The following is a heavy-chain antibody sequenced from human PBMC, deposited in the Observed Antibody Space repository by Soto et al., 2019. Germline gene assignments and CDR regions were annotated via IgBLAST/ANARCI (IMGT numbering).Heavy chain of an antibody. V-gene: IGHV3-23*01. D-gene: IGHD6-19*01. J-gene: IGHJ5*02. Sequence: LRLSCAASGFTFNSFAMNWVRHAPGRGLEWVSIISGSGGISYYSDSVRGRFTISRDNSKSTLYLQMNDLRDDDTAVYYCATRYSTGWSRYNWFGPWGQGTLVTVSS. CDR1: GFTFNSFA. CDR2: ISGSGGIS. CDR3: ATRYSTGWSRYNWFGP.